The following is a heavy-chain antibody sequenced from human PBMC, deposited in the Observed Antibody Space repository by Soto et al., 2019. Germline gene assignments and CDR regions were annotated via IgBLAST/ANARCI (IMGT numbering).Heavy chain of an antibody. CDR2: IAGSGAST. Sequence: EVQLLESGGRWVQPGGSLRLSCAASGFTLSSYAMTWVRQAPGMGLEWVSGIAGSGASTFYADSVKGRFSISRDNSKNTLFLEMNSLRVEATAVYYCVNQEVGATVYFDHWGQGTLVTVSS. V-gene: IGHV3-23*01. CDR1: GFTLSSYA. D-gene: IGHD1-26*01. CDR3: VNQEVGATVYFDH. J-gene: IGHJ4*02.